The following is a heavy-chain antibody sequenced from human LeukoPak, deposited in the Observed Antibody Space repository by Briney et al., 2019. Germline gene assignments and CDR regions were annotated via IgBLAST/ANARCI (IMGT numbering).Heavy chain of an antibody. J-gene: IGHJ4*02. CDR2: ISAYNGNT. Sequence: ASVKVSCKASGYTFINYGISWVRQAPGQGLEWMGWISAYNGNTNYAQKFQGRVTLTTDTSTNTAYMQMTSLRSDDSATYYCARGVPWGGSIKYFDFWGQGSLVTVSS. V-gene: IGHV1-18*01. CDR1: GYTFINYG. D-gene: IGHD5-12*01. CDR3: ARGVPWGGSIKYFDF.